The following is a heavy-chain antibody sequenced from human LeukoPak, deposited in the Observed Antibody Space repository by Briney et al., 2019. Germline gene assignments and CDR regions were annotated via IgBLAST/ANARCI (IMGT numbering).Heavy chain of an antibody. CDR1: GGPISTYY. V-gene: IGHV4-59*08. J-gene: IGHJ3*02. CDR2: ISYSGST. Sequence: SETLSLTCTVSGGPISTYYWSWIRQPPGKGQEWIGYISYSGSTKYNPSLKSRVTISIDTSKKQFSLNLSSVTAADTAVYYCARHRYYDADVFDIWGQGTMVTVSS. CDR3: ARHRYYDADVFDI. D-gene: IGHD3-22*01.